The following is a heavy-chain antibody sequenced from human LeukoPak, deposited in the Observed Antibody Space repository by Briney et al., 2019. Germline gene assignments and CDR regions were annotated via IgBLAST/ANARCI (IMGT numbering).Heavy chain of an antibody. D-gene: IGHD6-25*01. J-gene: IGHJ6*02. Sequence: GGSLRLSCAASGFTFSSYSMNWVRQAPGKGLEWVSSISSSSSYIYYADSVKGRFTISRDNAKNSLYLQMNSLRAEDTAVYYCARLVPYSSDVQYYYGMDAWGQGTTVTVSS. CDR1: GFTFSSYS. CDR2: ISSSSSYI. V-gene: IGHV3-21*01. CDR3: ARLVPYSSDVQYYYGMDA.